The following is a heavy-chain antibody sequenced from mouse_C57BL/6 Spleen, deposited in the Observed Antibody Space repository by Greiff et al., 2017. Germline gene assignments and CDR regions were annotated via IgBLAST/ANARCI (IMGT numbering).Heavy chain of an antibody. CDR1: GFTFSDYG. CDR2: ISNLAYSI. V-gene: IGHV5-15*04. J-gene: IGHJ4*01. Sequence: EVMLVESGGGLVQPGGSLKLSCAASGFTFSDYGMAWVRQAPRKGPEWVAFISNLAYSIYYADTVTGRFTISRENAKNTRYLEMSSLRSEDTAMYYCARQQGYDDADAMDYWGQGTSVTVSS. D-gene: IGHD2-2*01. CDR3: ARQQGYDDADAMDY.